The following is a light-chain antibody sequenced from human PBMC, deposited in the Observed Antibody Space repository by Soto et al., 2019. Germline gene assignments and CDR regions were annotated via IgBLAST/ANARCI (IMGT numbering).Light chain of an antibody. CDR2: EVS. J-gene: IGLJ3*02. V-gene: IGLV2-18*01. Sequence: QTVVTQPPSVSGSPGQSVTISCTGTSSDVGSYNRVSWYQQPPGTAPKLMIYEVSNRPSGVPDRFSGSKSGNTASLTISGLQAEDEADYYCSLYTSSSTLWVFGGGTKLTVL. CDR3: SLYTSSSTLWV. CDR1: SSDVGSYNR.